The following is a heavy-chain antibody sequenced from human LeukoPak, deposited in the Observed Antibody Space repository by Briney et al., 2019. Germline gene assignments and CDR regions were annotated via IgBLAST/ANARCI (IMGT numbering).Heavy chain of an antibody. CDR2: ISSSGSTI. V-gene: IGHV3-11*01. CDR3: ARDLLGSSWTMGY. Sequence: PGGSLRLSCAASGFTFSDYYMSRIRQAPGKGREWVSYISSSGSTIYYADSVKGRFTISRDNAKNSLYLQMNSLRAEDTAVYYCARDLLGSSWTMGYWGQGTLVTVSS. D-gene: IGHD6-13*01. J-gene: IGHJ4*02. CDR1: GFTFSDYY.